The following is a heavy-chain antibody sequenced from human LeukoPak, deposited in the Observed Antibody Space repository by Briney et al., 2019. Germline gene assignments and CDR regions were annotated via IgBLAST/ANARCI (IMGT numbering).Heavy chain of an antibody. V-gene: IGHV1-18*01. CDR1: GYTFSNYG. D-gene: IGHD3-22*01. CDR2: ISAHNGNT. CDR3: ARGNYYYDKYYFDY. J-gene: IGHJ4*02. Sequence: ASVKVSCKASGYTFSNYGISWVRQAPGQRLEWMAWISAHNGNTNYAQKLQGRVTMTTDTSTSTAYMELRSLRSDDTAVHYCARGNYYYDKYYFDYWGQGTLVTVSS.